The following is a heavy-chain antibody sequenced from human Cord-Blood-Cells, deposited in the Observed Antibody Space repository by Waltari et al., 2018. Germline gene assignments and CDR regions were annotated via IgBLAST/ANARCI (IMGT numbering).Heavy chain of an antibody. V-gene: IGHV1-69*01. CDR1: GGTFRRYA. D-gene: IGHD2-15*01. Sequence: QVQLVQSGAEVKKPGSSVKVSCKASGGTFRRYALSWVRQSPGPGIEWMGGIIPIFGTANYAQKFQGRVTITADESTSTAYMELSSLRSEDTAVYYCARTLYCSGGSCYYYYGMDVWGQGTTVTVSS. CDR3: ARTLYCSGGSCYYYYGMDV. CDR2: IIPIFGTA. J-gene: IGHJ6*02.